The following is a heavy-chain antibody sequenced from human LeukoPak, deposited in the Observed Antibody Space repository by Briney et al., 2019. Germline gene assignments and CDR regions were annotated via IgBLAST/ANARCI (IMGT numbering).Heavy chain of an antibody. CDR1: GFTFSSYS. CDR2: ISSSSSYI. D-gene: IGHD6-25*01. V-gene: IGHV3-21*01. CDR3: ARERPAAASAFEI. J-gene: IGHJ3*02. Sequence: GGSLRLSCAASGFTFSSYSMNWVRQAPGKGLEWVSSISSSSSYIYYADSVKGRFTISRDNAKNSLFLQMNSLRGEDTALYFCARERPAAASAFEIWGQGTRVTVSS.